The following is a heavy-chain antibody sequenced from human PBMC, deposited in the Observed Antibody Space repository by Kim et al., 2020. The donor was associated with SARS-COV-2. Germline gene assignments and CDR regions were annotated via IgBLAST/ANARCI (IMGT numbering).Heavy chain of an antibody. CDR1: GYTFRDYY. CDR3: ARDWEGPVPYNCFGP. V-gene: IGHV1-2*06. D-gene: IGHD1-26*01. CDR2: INPNSGDT. Sequence: ASVKVSCKPSGYTFRDYYIHWVRQAPGQGLEWMGRINPNSGDTKFAQKFQGRVTMTSDTSISTAYMELRTLTSDDTAVYYCARDWEGPVPYNCFGPWGQGTLVTVSS. J-gene: IGHJ5*02.